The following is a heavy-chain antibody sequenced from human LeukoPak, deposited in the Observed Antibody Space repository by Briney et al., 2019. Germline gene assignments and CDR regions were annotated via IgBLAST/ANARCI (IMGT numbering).Heavy chain of an antibody. Sequence: GASVKVSCKASGYTFTGYYMHWVRQAPGQGLEWMGWINPNSGGTNYAQKFQGRVTMTRDTSISTAYMELSRLRSDDTAVYYCARGPYYYDSSGYSDEWGQGTLVTVSS. V-gene: IGHV1-2*02. CDR3: ARGPYYYDSSGYSDE. D-gene: IGHD3-22*01. CDR1: GYTFTGYY. CDR2: INPNSGGT. J-gene: IGHJ4*02.